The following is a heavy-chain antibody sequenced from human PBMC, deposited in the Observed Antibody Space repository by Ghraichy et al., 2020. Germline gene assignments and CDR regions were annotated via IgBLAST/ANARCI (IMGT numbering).Heavy chain of an antibody. V-gene: IGHV3-53*04. CDR2: FYSGDKT. D-gene: IGHD3-10*01. J-gene: IGHJ4*02. Sequence: GGSLRLSCAASGLSVNNNYMSWVRQAPGKGLEWVSVFYSGDKTYYVDSVKGRFTLSRHNFENTLYLQMNSLRPEDTAVYYCARLSISGSENDYWGQGTLVIVSS. CDR1: GLSVNNNY. CDR3: ARLSISGSENDY.